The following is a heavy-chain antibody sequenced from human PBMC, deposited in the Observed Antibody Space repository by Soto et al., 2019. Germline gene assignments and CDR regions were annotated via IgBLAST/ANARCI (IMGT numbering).Heavy chain of an antibody. CDR1: GFTFSSYG. CDR2: ISYDGSNK. D-gene: IGHD3-9*01. CDR3: AKTSHYDILTGANYYYYYGMDV. J-gene: IGHJ6*02. V-gene: IGHV3-30*18. Sequence: GGSLRLSCAASGFTFSSYGMHWVRQAPGKGLEWVAVISYDGSNKYYADSVKGRFTISRDNSKNTLYLQMNSLRAEDTAVYYCAKTSHYDILTGANYYYYYGMDVWGQGTKVTVSS.